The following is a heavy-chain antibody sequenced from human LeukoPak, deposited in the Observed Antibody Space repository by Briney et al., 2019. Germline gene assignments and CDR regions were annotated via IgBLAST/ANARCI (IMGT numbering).Heavy chain of an antibody. V-gene: IGHV3-21*01. D-gene: IGHD3-10*01. CDR3: ARVRANYDSGSFVY. Sequence: GGSLRLSCAASGFTFSSYSMNWVRQAPGKGLEWVSSISTSSRHISYADSVRGRFTISRDNAKNSLYLQMNSLRAEDTAVYYCARVRANYDSGSFVYWGQGTLVTVSS. J-gene: IGHJ4*02. CDR1: GFTFSSYS. CDR2: ISTSSRHI.